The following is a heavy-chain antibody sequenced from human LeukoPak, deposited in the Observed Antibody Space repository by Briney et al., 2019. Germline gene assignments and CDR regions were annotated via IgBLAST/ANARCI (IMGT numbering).Heavy chain of an antibody. D-gene: IGHD2-2*03. CDR3: SRGLDRKPGY. CDR2: IHPSGTL. CDR1: GASFISGDQY. V-gene: IGHV4-31*03. J-gene: IGHJ4*02. Sequence: SETLSLTCTVSGASFISGDQYWNWIRQSPGKGLEWIGSIHPSGTLYNNPSLESRVTMSMDTSKNQFSLNLNSVTAADTAVYFCSRGLDRKPGYWGQGTLVTVSS.